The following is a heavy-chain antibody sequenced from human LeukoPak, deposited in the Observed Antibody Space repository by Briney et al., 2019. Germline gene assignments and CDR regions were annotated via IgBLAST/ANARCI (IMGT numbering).Heavy chain of an antibody. D-gene: IGHD1-26*01. CDR2: INPNSGGT. CDR3: ARDPGTSGSYYYDY. V-gene: IGHV1-2*02. Sequence: GASVKVSCKASGYTFTGYYMHWVRQAPGQGLEWMGWINPNSGGTNYAQKFQGRVTMTRDTSISTAYMELSRLRSDHTAVYYCARDPGTSGSYYYDYWGQGALVTVSS. CDR1: GYTFTGYY. J-gene: IGHJ4*02.